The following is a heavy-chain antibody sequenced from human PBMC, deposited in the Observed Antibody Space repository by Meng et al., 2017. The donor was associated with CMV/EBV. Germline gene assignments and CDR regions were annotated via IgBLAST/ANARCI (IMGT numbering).Heavy chain of an antibody. D-gene: IGHD1-14*01. Sequence: SETLSLTCTVSGGSISSGGYYWSWIRQHPGKGLKWIGYIYYSGSTYYNPSLKSRVTISVDTSKNQFSLKLSSVTAADTAVYYCARDPTTQGWFDPWGQGTLVTVSS. V-gene: IGHV4-31*03. CDR3: ARDPTTQGWFDP. J-gene: IGHJ5*02. CDR1: GGSISSGGYY. CDR2: IYYSGST.